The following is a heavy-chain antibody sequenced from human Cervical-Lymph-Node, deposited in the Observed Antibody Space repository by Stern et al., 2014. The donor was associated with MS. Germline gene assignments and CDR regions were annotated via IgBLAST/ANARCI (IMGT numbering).Heavy chain of an antibody. V-gene: IGHV1-2*06. CDR2: IIPQSGDT. CDR3: ARRVTRNNFDS. D-gene: IGHD4-17*01. Sequence: QVQLVQSGAEVKKPGASMKVSCRASGYTFTNFHIHWVRQAPGQGLEWVGRIIPQSGDTKYAQRFQCRVTLTRDTSVSTAYMEVSRLMSDDTAVYYCARRVTRNNFDSWGQGTLVTVSS. J-gene: IGHJ4*02. CDR1: GYTFTNFH.